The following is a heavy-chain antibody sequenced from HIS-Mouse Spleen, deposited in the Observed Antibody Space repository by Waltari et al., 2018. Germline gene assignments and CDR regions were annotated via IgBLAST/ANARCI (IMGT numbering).Heavy chain of an antibody. CDR2: IYYSGST. J-gene: IGHJ2*01. CDR3: AREIPYSSSWYDWYFDL. Sequence: QLQLQESGPGLVKPSETLSLTCTVSGGSISSRSYYWRWIRQPPGKGLEWIGSIYYSGSTYDNPSLKSRVTISVDTSKNQFSLKLSSVTAADTAVYYCAREIPYSSSWYDWYFDLWGRGTLVTVSS. D-gene: IGHD6-13*01. CDR1: GGSISSRSYY. V-gene: IGHV4-39*07.